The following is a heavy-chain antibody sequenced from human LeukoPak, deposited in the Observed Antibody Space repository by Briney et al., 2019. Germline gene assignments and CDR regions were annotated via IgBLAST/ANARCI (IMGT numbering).Heavy chain of an antibody. Sequence: PSETLSLTCAVYGGSFSGYYWSWIRQPPGKGLEWIGEINHSGSINYNPSLKSRVTISLDTSKNQFSLKLSSVTAADTAVYYCAKEGGNGGNSPFDYWGQGTLVTVSS. CDR1: GGSFSGYY. CDR2: INHSGSI. J-gene: IGHJ4*02. V-gene: IGHV4-34*01. D-gene: IGHD4-23*01. CDR3: AKEGGNGGNSPFDY.